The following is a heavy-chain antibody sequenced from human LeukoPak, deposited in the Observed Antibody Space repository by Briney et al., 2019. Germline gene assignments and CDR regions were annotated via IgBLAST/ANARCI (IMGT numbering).Heavy chain of an antibody. Sequence: SETLSLTCTVSGGSISSSSFYWGWIRQPPGKGLEWIGSIYYSGTTYYNPSLKSRVTISVDTSTNQFSLKLSSVTAADTAVYYCARQLYCGGDCYSFDYWGQGTLVTVSS. V-gene: IGHV4-39*01. CDR2: IYYSGTT. D-gene: IGHD2-21*02. CDR3: ARQLYCGGDCYSFDY. J-gene: IGHJ4*02. CDR1: GGSISSSSFY.